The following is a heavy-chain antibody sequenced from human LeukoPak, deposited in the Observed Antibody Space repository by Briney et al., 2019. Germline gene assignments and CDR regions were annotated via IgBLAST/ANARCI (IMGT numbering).Heavy chain of an antibody. CDR2: IYHSGST. J-gene: IGHJ4*02. D-gene: IGHD2-2*01. V-gene: IGHV4-30-2*01. CDR3: ARAGVVVPAPNFDY. Sequence: SQTLSLTCAVSGGSISSGGYSWSWIRQPPGKGLEWIGYIYHSGSTYYNPSLKSRVTISVDTSKNQFSLKLSSVTAADTAVYYCARAGVVVPAPNFDYWSQGTLVTVSS. CDR1: GGSISSGGYS.